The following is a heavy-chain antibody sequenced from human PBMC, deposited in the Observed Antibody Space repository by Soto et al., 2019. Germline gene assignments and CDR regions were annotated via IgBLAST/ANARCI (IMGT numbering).Heavy chain of an antibody. CDR2: ISGSGGST. CDR3: AKKGPDFWSGYYTN. Sequence: GGSLRLSCAASGFTFSSYAMSWVRQAPGKGLEWVSAISGSGGSTYYADTVKGRFTISRDNSKNTLYLQMNSLRAEDTAVYYCAKKGPDFWSGYYTNWGQGTLVTVSS. CDR1: GFTFSSYA. V-gene: IGHV3-23*01. J-gene: IGHJ4*02. D-gene: IGHD3-3*01.